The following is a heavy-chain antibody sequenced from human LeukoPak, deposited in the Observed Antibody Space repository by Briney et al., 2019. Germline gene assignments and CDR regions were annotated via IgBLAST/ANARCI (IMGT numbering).Heavy chain of an antibody. V-gene: IGHV3-43*01. J-gene: IGHJ4*02. CDR1: GFTFDDYT. CDR2: ISWDGGST. CDR3: AKDIAPGDGYNHFDY. Sequence: GGSLRLPCAASGFTFDDYTMHWVRQAPGKGLEWVSLISWDGGSTYYADSVKGRFTISRDNSKNSLYLQMNSLRTEDTALYYCAKDIAPGDGYNHFDYWGQGTLVTVSS. D-gene: IGHD5-24*01.